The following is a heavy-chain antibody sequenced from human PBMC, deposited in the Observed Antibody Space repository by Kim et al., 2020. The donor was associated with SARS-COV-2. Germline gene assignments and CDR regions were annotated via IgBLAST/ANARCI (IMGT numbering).Heavy chain of an antibody. CDR3: ARFARLPQY. CDR2: ISGSGTDT. J-gene: IGHJ4*02. CDR1: GFTFGDYY. V-gene: IGHV3-11*03. Sequence: GGSLRLSCAASGFTFGDYYMTWIRQTPGKGLEWLSYISGSGTDTSYADSVKGRFTISRDNANNLLYLQMDSLRADDTAVYYCARFARLPQYWGQGTLVTVSS.